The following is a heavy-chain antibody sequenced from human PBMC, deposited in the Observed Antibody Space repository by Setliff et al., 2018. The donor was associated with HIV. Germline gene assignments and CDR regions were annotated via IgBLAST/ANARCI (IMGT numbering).Heavy chain of an antibody. D-gene: IGHD6-19*01. Sequence: SETLSLTCAVSGYSVSSGYYWGWIRQPPGKGLEWIASIYYSGSTYYAPSLKSRVTISVDTSKNQFSLKLSPVTAADTAVYYCARAVSHVDYWGQGTLVTVSS. CDR3: ARAVSHVDY. J-gene: IGHJ4*02. CDR1: GYSVSSGYY. CDR2: IYYSGST. V-gene: IGHV4-38-2*01.